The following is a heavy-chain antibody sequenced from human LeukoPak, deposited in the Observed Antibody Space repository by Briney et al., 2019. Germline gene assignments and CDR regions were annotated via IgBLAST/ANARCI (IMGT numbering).Heavy chain of an antibody. V-gene: IGHV4-34*01. CDR2: INDSGST. J-gene: IGHJ6*03. CDR1: GGSFSGYY. CDR3: ARAAYYYYYYMDV. Sequence: PSETLSLTCAVYGGSFSGYYWSWIRQPPGKGLEWIGEINDSGSTNYNPSLKSRVTISGDTSKNQFSLKLSSVTAADTAVYYCARAAYYYYYYMDVWGKGTTVTVSS.